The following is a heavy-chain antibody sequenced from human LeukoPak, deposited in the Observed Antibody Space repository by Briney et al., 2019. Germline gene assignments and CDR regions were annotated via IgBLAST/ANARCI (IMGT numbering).Heavy chain of an antibody. Sequence: GESLRISCKGSGYSFTNYWINWVRQMPGKGLEWMGKIDPSDSYTNYSPSFQGPVTFSADKSISTAYLQWSSLKASDTAMYFCARAYSSSRIDCWGQGTVVTVSS. CDR3: ARAYSSSRIDC. D-gene: IGHD6-6*01. J-gene: IGHJ4*02. CDR2: IDPSDSYT. CDR1: GYSFTNYW. V-gene: IGHV5-10-1*01.